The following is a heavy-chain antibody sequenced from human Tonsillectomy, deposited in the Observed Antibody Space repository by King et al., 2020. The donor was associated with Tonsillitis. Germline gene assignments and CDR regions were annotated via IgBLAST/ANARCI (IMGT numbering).Heavy chain of an antibody. D-gene: IGHD4-23*01. CDR2: IRSSGITI. CDR1: GFTFSSYE. V-gene: IGHV3-48*03. Sequence: QLVQSGGGLVQPGGSLRLSCAASGFTFSSYEMNWVRQAPGKGRGWVSYIRSSGITIKYADSVKGRFTISRDNAKNSLYLQMNSLRAEDTAVYNCARGTTVVTRYFDYWGQGTLVTVSS. CDR3: ARGTTVVTRYFDY. J-gene: IGHJ4*02.